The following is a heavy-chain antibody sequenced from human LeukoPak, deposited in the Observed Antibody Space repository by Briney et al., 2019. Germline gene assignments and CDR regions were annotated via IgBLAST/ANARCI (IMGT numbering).Heavy chain of an antibody. CDR1: GGSISSGSYY. Sequence: SQTLSLTCTVSGGSISSGSYYWSWIRQPAGKGLEWIGRIYTSESTNYNPSLKSRVTISVDTSKNQFSLKLSSVTAADTAVYYCARDVSFDPWGQGTLVTVSS. CDR3: ARDVSFDP. J-gene: IGHJ5*02. V-gene: IGHV4-61*02. CDR2: IYTSEST.